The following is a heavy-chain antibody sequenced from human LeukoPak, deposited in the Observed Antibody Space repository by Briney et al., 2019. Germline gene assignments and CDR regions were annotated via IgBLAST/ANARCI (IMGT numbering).Heavy chain of an antibody. Sequence: SVKVSCKASGGTFSSYAFSWVRRAPGQGLEWMGGIIPIFGTANYAQKFQGRVTITADESTSTAYMELSSLRSEDTAVYYCAKDARDYGDYWGQGTLVTVSS. CDR1: GGTFSSYA. CDR2: IIPIFGTA. V-gene: IGHV1-69*13. D-gene: IGHD4-17*01. CDR3: AKDARDYGDY. J-gene: IGHJ4*02.